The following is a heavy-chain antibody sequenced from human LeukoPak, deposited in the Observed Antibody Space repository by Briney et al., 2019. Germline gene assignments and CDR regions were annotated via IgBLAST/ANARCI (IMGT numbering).Heavy chain of an antibody. CDR1: GYTFTGYY. V-gene: IGHV1-2*02. Sequence: GASVKVSCKASGYTFTGYYMYWVRQAPGQGLEWMGWINPNSGGTNYAQKFQGRVTMTRDTSISTAYMELSRLRSDDTAVYYCARGDYVWGSYLQTYYFDYWGQGTLVTVSS. D-gene: IGHD3-16*02. CDR2: INPNSGGT. CDR3: ARGDYVWGSYLQTYYFDY. J-gene: IGHJ4*02.